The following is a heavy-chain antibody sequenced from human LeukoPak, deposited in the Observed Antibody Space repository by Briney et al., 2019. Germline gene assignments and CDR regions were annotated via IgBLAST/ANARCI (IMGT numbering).Heavy chain of an antibody. CDR3: AKDSGGYDYVWGSYRYYFDY. CDR1: GFTFSSYA. CDR2: ISGSGGST. Sequence: GGSLRLSCAASGFTFSSYAMSWVRQAPGGGLEWVSAISGSGGSTYYADSVKGRFTISRDNSKSTLFLQMNSLRAEDTAVYYCAKDSGGYDYVWGSYRYYFDYWGQGTLVTVSS. D-gene: IGHD3-16*02. V-gene: IGHV3-23*01. J-gene: IGHJ4*02.